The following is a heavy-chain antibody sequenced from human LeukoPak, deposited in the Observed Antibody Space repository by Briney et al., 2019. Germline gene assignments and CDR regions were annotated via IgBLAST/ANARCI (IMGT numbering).Heavy chain of an antibody. V-gene: IGHV3-7*01. CDR1: GFTFFSYW. CDR3: ARETYSSSWSAKFYYYYYMDV. D-gene: IGHD6-13*01. Sequence: QTGGSLRLSCEASGFTFFSYWMSWVRQAPGKGLEWVANIEQDGSDKYYVDSVKGRFTISRDNAKNSLYLQMNSVRAEDAAVYYCARETYSSSWSAKFYYYYYMDVWGKGTTVTVSS. J-gene: IGHJ6*03. CDR2: IEQDGSDK.